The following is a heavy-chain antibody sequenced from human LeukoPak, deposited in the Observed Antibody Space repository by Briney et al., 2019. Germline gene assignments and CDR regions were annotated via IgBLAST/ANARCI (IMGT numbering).Heavy chain of an antibody. CDR3: ARDIVVAGTTPIFDY. J-gene: IGHJ4*02. CDR2: IWYDGSNK. Sequence: GRSLRLSCAASGFTFSSYGMHWVRQAPGKGLEWVAVIWYDGSNKYYADSVKGRFTISRDNSKKTLYLQMNSLRAEDTAVYYCARDIVVAGTTPIFDYWGQGTLVTVSS. D-gene: IGHD1-7*01. CDR1: GFTFSSYG. V-gene: IGHV3-33*01.